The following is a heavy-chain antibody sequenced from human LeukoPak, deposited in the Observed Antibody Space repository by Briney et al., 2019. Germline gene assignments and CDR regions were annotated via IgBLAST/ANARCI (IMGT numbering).Heavy chain of an antibody. J-gene: IGHJ3*02. CDR1: GFTFSSYA. V-gene: IGHV3-23*01. Sequence: GGSLRLSCAASGFTFSSYAMSWVRQAPGKGLEWVSSISGSGGNTYYADSVKGRFTISRDNSKNTVYVQMNSLKTEDTAVYYCTTDLSSGWYGSAFDIWGQGTMVTVSS. D-gene: IGHD6-19*01. CDR2: ISGSGGNT. CDR3: TTDLSSGWYGSAFDI.